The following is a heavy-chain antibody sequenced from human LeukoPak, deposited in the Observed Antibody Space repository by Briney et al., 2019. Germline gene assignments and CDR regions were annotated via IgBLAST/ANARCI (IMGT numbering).Heavy chain of an antibody. CDR2: ISSSSSYI. V-gene: IGHV3-21*01. CDR1: GFTFSSYS. J-gene: IGHJ4*02. D-gene: IGHD3-10*01. Sequence: GGSLRLSCAASGFTFSSYSMHWVRQAPGKGLEWVSSISSSSSYIYYADSVKGRFTISRDDAKNSLYLQMNSLRAEDTAVYSCARAFGSGSYPFDYWGQGTLVTVSS. CDR3: ARAFGSGSYPFDY.